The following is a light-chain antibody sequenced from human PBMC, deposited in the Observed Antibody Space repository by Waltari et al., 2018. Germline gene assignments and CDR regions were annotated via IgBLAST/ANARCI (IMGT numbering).Light chain of an antibody. CDR3: QQCGSSPPVT. CDR1: QSLRSSF. Sequence: EIVLTQSPGTLSLSPGETATLSCRASQSLRSSFLAWYQQKPGQAPRLLIYGTSSRASGIPDRFSGSGSGTDFTLTISRLEPEDFAVYYCQQCGSSPPVTFGQGTKVEMK. V-gene: IGKV3-20*01. J-gene: IGKJ1*01. CDR2: GTS.